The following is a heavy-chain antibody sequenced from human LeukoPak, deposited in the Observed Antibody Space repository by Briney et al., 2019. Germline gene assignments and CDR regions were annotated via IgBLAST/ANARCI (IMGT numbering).Heavy chain of an antibody. V-gene: IGHV3-23*01. J-gene: IGHJ4*02. CDR1: GFTFSSYA. Sequence: GGSLRLSCAASGFTFSSYAMSWVRQAPGKGLEWVSAISGSGGSTYYADSVKGRFTISRDNSKNTLYLQMNSLRAEDTAVYYCAKYRHSSTSLYYFDYWGQGTLVTVSS. CDR3: AKYRHSSTSLYYFDY. D-gene: IGHD2-2*01. CDR2: ISGSGGST.